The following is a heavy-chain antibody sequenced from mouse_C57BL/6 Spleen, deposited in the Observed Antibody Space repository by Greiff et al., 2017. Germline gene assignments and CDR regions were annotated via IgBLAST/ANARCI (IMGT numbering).Heavy chain of an antibody. V-gene: IGHV1-80*01. CDR1: GYAFSSYW. J-gene: IGHJ4*01. D-gene: IGHD2-5*01. Sequence: QVQLQQSGAELVKPGASVKISCKASGYAFSSYWMNWVKQRPGKGLEWIGQIYPGDGDTNYNGKFKGKATLTADKSSSTAYMQLSSLTSEDSAVYFCARESYYSNPYAMDYWGQGTSVTVSS. CDR2: IYPGDGDT. CDR3: ARESYYSNPYAMDY.